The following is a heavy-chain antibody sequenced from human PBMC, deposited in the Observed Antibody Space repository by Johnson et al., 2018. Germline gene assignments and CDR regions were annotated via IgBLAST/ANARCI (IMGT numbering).Heavy chain of an antibody. V-gene: IGHV5-51*04. Sequence: KQPGESLKISCKGTGYSFTSYWIGWVRQMPGKGLEWMGIIYPGDSDTRYSPSFQGQVTISADKPISTANLQSSSLKAPDTAMYYCASLRTGDHAFDIWGQGTMVTVPS. CDR2: IYPGDSDT. J-gene: IGHJ3*02. CDR1: GYSFTSYW. CDR3: ASLRTGDHAFDI. D-gene: IGHD7-27*01.